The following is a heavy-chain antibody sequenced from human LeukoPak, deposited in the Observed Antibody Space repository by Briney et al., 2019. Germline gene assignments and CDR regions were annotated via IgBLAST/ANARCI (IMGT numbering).Heavy chain of an antibody. CDR1: GYTFTSYY. V-gene: IGHV1-46*01. J-gene: IGHJ4*02. CDR3: ARTRLTMVRGGPFLFSDY. Sequence: ASVKVSCKASGYTFTSYYMHWVRQAPGQGLEWMGIINPSGGSTSYAQKFQGRVTITADKSTSTAYMELSSLRSEDTAVYYCARTRLTMVRGGPFLFSDYWGQGTLVTVSS. CDR2: INPSGGST. D-gene: IGHD3-10*01.